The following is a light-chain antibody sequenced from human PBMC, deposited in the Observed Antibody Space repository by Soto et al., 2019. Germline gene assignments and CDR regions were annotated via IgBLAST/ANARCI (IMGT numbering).Light chain of an antibody. CDR3: QQYGSSPPYT. Sequence: EIVLTQSPGTLSLSPGERATLSCRASQSVSSRYLAWYQQKPGQAPRLLIYGAFSRATGIPGRFSGRGSGTDFTLTISRLEPEDFAVYYCQQYGSSPPYTFGQGTKLEIK. CDR2: GAF. J-gene: IGKJ2*01. CDR1: QSVSSRY. V-gene: IGKV3-20*01.